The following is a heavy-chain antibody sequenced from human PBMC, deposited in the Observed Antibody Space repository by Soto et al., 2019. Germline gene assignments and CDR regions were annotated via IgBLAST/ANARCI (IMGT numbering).Heavy chain of an antibody. CDR1: GFTFSSYG. CDR3: ARDARDLYGSGDYFSFYYYGMDV. Sequence: GGSLRLSCAASGFTFSSYGIHWVRRAPGKGLEWVAVISYDGYNKFYADSLKGRFTISRDNNKKTVYLQVNNLKAEDSAGYYCARDARDLYGSGDYFSFYYYGMDVWGQGTTVTVSS. J-gene: IGHJ6*02. V-gene: IGHV3-30*19. D-gene: IGHD3-10*01. CDR2: ISYDGYNK.